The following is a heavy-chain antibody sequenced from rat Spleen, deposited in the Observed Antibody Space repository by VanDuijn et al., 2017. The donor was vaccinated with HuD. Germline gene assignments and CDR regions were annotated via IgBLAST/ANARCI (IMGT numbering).Heavy chain of an antibody. V-gene: IGHV3-1*01. CDR3: ARSEGTHYYLPFAD. D-gene: IGHD1-6*01. CDR1: GYSITSNY. J-gene: IGHJ3*01. Sequence: EVQLQESGPGLVKPSQSLSLTCSVTGYSITSNYWGWIRKFPGNKMEWMGFITYSGTTIYNPSLTGRISITRDTSKNQFFLQVNSLSTEDTATYYCARSEGTHYYLPFADWGQGTLVTVSS. CDR2: ITYSGTT.